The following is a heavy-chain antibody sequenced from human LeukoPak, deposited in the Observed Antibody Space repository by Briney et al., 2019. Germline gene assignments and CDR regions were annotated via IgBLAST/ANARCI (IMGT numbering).Heavy chain of an antibody. D-gene: IGHD2-21*02. V-gene: IGHV3-33*06. CDR2: IWYDGSKA. J-gene: IGHJ4*02. Sequence: GGSLRLSCAASGFNFSGYGMNWVRQAPGKGLDWLAIIWYDGSKAHYADSVKGRFTISRDNSENTLYLQMNDLRADDTAVYYCAKSNGDYKKGFDYWGQGTLVTVSS. CDR3: AKSNGDYKKGFDY. CDR1: GFNFSGYG.